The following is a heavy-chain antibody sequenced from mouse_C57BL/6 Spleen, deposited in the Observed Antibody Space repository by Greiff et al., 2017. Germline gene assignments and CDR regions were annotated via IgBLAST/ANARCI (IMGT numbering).Heavy chain of an antibody. CDR1: GFTFSDYG. V-gene: IGHV5-15*01. J-gene: IGHJ1*03. CDR3: ARRGGSSYYWYCDV. CDR2: ISNLAYSI. D-gene: IGHD1-1*01. Sequence: EVKLVESGGGLVQPGGSLKLSCAASGFTFSDYGMAWVRQAPRKGPEWVAFISNLAYSIYSADTVTGRFTISRENAKNTLYLEMSSLRSEDTAMYYCARRGGSSYYWYCDVWGTGTTGTVSS.